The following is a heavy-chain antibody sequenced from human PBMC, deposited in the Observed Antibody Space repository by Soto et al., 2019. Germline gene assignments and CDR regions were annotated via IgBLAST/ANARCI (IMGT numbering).Heavy chain of an antibody. J-gene: IGHJ6*02. CDR2: IIPIFGPA. Sequence: SVKVSCKSSGGAFSSHSINWVRQAPGQGLEWMGGIIPIFGPANFAKKFQGRVTITADESTTTAYMELSSLTSEDTAVYYCATGSFTSTGGRIGYHYNAMDVWGQGTTVTVSS. V-gene: IGHV1-69*13. D-gene: IGHD1-1*01. CDR1: GGAFSSHS. CDR3: ATGSFTSTGGRIGYHYNAMDV.